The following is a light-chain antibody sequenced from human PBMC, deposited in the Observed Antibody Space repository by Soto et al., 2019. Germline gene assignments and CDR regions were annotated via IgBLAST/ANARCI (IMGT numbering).Light chain of an antibody. CDR3: QQSYSTPLT. CDR2: AAS. J-gene: IGKJ4*01. V-gene: IGKV1-39*01. CDR1: QSISNY. Sequence: DIQMTQSPSSLSASVGDRVTITCRASQSISNYLNWYQQKPGKAPKFLIYAASSLQSGVPSRFSGRGSGTDFTLTISSLQPEDFAIYFCQQSYSTPLTCGGGTKVDIK.